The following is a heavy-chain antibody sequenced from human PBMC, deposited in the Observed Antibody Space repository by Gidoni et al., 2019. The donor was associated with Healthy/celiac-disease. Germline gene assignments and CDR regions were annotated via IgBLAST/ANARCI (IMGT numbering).Heavy chain of an antibody. CDR2: IKQDGSEK. CDR3: ARAVAGPEDYFDY. V-gene: IGHV3-7*05. J-gene: IGHJ4*02. CDR1: RFPFSNYW. D-gene: IGHD6-19*01. Sequence: EVQLVGSGGGLVQPGGSLRLSCAASRFPFSNYWMSWVRQAPGKGLEWVANIKQDGSEKYYVDSVKGRFTISRDNAKNSLYLQMNSLRAEDTAVYYCARAVAGPEDYFDYWGQGTLVTVSS.